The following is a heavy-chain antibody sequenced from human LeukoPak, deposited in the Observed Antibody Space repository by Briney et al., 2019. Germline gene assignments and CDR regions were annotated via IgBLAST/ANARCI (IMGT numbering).Heavy chain of an antibody. V-gene: IGHV3-23*01. CDR1: GFTFSSYA. D-gene: IGHD2-2*01. CDR3: ASGYCSSTSCTDY. CDR2: TSGSGGST. J-gene: IGHJ4*02. Sequence: QAGGSLRLSCAASGFTFSSYAMSWVRQAPGKGLEWVSATSGSGGSTYYADSVKGRFTISRDNSKNTLYLQMNSLRAEDTAVYYCASGYCSSTSCTDYWGQGTLVTVSS.